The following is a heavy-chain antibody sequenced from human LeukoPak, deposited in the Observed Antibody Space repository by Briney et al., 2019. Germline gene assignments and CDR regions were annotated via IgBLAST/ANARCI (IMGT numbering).Heavy chain of an antibody. Sequence: PSETLSLTCTVSGGSISSGSYYWSWIRQPAGKGLEWIGRIYTSGSTNYNHPLKSRVTISVDTSKNQFSLKLSSVTAADTAVYYCASSVATIEGYFDYWGQGTLVTVSS. CDR2: IYTSGST. V-gene: IGHV4-61*02. D-gene: IGHD5-12*01. J-gene: IGHJ4*02. CDR3: ASSVATIEGYFDY. CDR1: GGSISSGSYY.